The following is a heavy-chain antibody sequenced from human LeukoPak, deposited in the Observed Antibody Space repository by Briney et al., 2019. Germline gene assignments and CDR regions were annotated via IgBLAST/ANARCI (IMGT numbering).Heavy chain of an antibody. J-gene: IGHJ6*03. CDR1: GGSISSYY. CDR2: IYISGST. V-gene: IGHV4-4*07. Sequence: LETLSLTCTVSGGSISSYYWSWIRESPGKGLEWIGRIYISGSTNYNPSLESRVPISVDTSKNHVSLNLTSVTAADPAVYYCARMTTLHDYYMDVWGKGTTVSVSS. D-gene: IGHD4-11*01. CDR3: ARMTTLHDYYMDV.